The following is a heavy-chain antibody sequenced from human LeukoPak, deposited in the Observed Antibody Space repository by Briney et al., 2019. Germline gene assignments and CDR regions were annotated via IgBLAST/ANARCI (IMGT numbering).Heavy chain of an antibody. Sequence: ASVKVSCKASGYTFTSYGISWVRQAPGQGLEWMGWISAYNGNTNYAQKLRGRVTMTTDTSTSTAYMELRSLRSDDTAVYYCARDMFIAVAGITFDYWGQGTLVTVSS. CDR2: ISAYNGNT. CDR1: GYTFTSYG. V-gene: IGHV1-18*01. CDR3: ARDMFIAVAGITFDY. J-gene: IGHJ4*02. D-gene: IGHD6-19*01.